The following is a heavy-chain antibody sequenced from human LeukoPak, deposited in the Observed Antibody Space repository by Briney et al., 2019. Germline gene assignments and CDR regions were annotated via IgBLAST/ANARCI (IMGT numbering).Heavy chain of an antibody. J-gene: IGHJ5*02. V-gene: IGHV3-23*01. CDR3: AKWVDYGDFSSWFDP. Sequence: GGSLRLSCAASGFTFGNFAMSWVRQAPGMGLEWVSVISGSGGTTYYADSVKGRFTISRDKSKNTVYLQMNSLRAEDTAVYYCAKWVDYGDFSSWFDPWGQGTLVTVSS. CDR1: GFTFGNFA. CDR2: ISGSGGTT. D-gene: IGHD4-17*01.